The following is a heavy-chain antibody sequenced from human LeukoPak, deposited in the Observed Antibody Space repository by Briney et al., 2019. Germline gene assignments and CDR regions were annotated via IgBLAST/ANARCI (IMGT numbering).Heavy chain of an antibody. CDR1: GYTFTDYH. CDR2: ADPEDGET. Sequence: GASVKVSCKVSGYTFTDYHMHWVQQAPGKGLEWMGLADPEDGETIYAENFQGRVTITADTSTDTAYVELSSLRSEDTALYYCATEDYYDSSAYYYWGQGTLVTVSS. CDR3: ATEDYYDSSAYYY. V-gene: IGHV1-69-2*01. D-gene: IGHD3-22*01. J-gene: IGHJ4*02.